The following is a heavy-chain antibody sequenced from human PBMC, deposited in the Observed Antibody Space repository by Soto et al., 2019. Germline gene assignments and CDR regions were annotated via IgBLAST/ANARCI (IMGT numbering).Heavy chain of an antibody. V-gene: IGHV1-18*01. Sequence: QVQLVQSGAEVKKPGASVKVSCKASGYTFTSYGISWVRQAPGQGLEWMGWISAYNGNTNYAQKLQGRVTMTTDTSTSTAYMELRSLRSDDTAVYYCARAYYDFWSGYSIGAFDIWGQGTMVTVSS. CDR2: ISAYNGNT. CDR1: GYTFTSYG. CDR3: ARAYYDFWSGYSIGAFDI. D-gene: IGHD3-3*01. J-gene: IGHJ3*02.